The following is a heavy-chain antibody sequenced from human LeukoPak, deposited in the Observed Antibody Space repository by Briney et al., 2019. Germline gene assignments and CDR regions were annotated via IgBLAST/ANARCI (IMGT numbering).Heavy chain of an antibody. CDR1: GFTFSDYY. CDR2: ISSSGSTI. V-gene: IGHV3-11*04. CDR3: ARRLPLNWFDP. Sequence: GGSLRLSCAASGFTFSDYYMSWIRQAPGKGLKWVSYISSSGSTIYYADSVKGRFTISRDNAKNSLYLQMNSLRAEDTAVYYCARRLPLNWFDPWGQGTLVTVSS. D-gene: IGHD2-15*01. J-gene: IGHJ5*02.